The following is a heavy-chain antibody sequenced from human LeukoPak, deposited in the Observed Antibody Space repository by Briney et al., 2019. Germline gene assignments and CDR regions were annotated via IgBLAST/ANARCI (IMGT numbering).Heavy chain of an antibody. CDR1: GFTFSSYA. D-gene: IGHD3-10*01. CDR2: ISYDGSNK. CDR3: ARGPFLGV. V-gene: IGHV3-30-3*01. J-gene: IGHJ4*02. Sequence: GGSLRLSCAASGFTFSSYAMHWVRQAPGKGLEWVAVISYDGSNKYYADSVKGRFTISTDNSKNTLYLQINSLRAEDTAVYYCARGPFLGVWGQGTLVTVSS.